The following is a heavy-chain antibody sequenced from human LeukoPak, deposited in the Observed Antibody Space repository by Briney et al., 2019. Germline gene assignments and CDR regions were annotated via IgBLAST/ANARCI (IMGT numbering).Heavy chain of an antibody. CDR3: AREGYYGSGSYSISYAFDI. CDR1: GFTVSSNY. V-gene: IGHV3-53*01. Sequence: PGGSLRLSCAASGFTVSSNYMSWVRQAPGKGLEWVSVIYSGGSTYYADSVKGRFTISRDNSKNTLYLQMNSLRAEDTAVYYCAREGYYGSGSYSISYAFDIWGQETMVTVSS. D-gene: IGHD3-10*01. J-gene: IGHJ3*02. CDR2: IYSGGST.